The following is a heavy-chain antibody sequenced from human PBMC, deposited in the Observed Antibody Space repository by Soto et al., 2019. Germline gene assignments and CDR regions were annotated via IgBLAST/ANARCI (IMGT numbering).Heavy chain of an antibody. Sequence: PGGSVRLSCAASGSTFDDYAMHWVRQAPGKGLEWVSGISWSSAAMGYADSVRGRFSISRDNAKKSLYLQMNSLRAEDTALYYCAKGPYDSSGYYNFDYWGQGTLVTVSS. J-gene: IGHJ4*02. V-gene: IGHV3-9*01. CDR1: GSTFDDYA. D-gene: IGHD3-22*01. CDR3: AKGPYDSSGYYNFDY. CDR2: ISWSSAAM.